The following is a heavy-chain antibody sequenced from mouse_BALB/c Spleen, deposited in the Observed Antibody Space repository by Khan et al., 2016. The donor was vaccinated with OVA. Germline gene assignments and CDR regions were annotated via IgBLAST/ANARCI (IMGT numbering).Heavy chain of an antibody. CDR2: IYPGNTDT. V-gene: IGHV1-5*01. CDR1: GYTFTSYC. J-gene: IGHJ3*01. Sequence: VQLQQSGTVLARPGASVKMSCKASGYTFTSYCMHWVKQRPGQGLEWIGDIYPGNTDTNYNQKFKGKAKLTAVTSTSTAYMELYSLTNEDSAVYDGTRSNCDVGWVAYWGQGTLVTVSA. CDR3: TRSNCDVGWVAY. D-gene: IGHD4-1*02.